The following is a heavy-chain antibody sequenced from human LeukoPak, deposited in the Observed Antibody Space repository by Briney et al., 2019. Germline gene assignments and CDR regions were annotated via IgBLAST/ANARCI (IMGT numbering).Heavy chain of an antibody. V-gene: IGHV4-34*01. CDR2: INHSGST. CDR3: ARPRTVAGTLDY. CDR1: GGSISSYY. D-gene: IGHD6-19*01. Sequence: PSETLSLTCTVSGGSISSYYWSWIRQPPGKGLVWIGEINHSGSTNYNPSLKSRVTISVDTSKNRFSLKLSSVTAADTAVYYCARPRTVAGTLDYWGQGTLVTVSS. J-gene: IGHJ4*02.